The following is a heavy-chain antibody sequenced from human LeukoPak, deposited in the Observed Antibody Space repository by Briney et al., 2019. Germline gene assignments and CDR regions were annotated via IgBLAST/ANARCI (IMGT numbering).Heavy chain of an antibody. V-gene: IGHV4-59*01. J-gene: IGHJ5*02. Sequence: SETLSLTCTVSGGAINNLFWSWIRQPPGKALEWIGYVYYNGHTSYNPSLKSRLGISVDTSKNQFSLKLSSVTAADTAVYYCARHGTSGTNLNWFDPWGQGTLVTVSS. CDR3: ARHGTSGTNLNWFDP. CDR2: VYYNGHT. CDR1: GGAINNLF. D-gene: IGHD1-1*01.